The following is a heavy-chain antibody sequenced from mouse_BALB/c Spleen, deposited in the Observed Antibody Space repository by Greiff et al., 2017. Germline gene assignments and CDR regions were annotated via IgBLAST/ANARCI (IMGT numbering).Heavy chain of an antibody. CDR2: INPSNGRT. CDR3: ARSTVYAMDY. D-gene: IGHD4-1*02. Sequence: VQLQQPGAELVKPGASVKLSCKASGYTFTSYWMHWVKQRPGQGLEWIGEINPSNGRTNYNEKFKSKATLTVDKSSSTAYMQLSSLTSEDSAVYYCARSTVYAMDYWGQGTSVTVSS. J-gene: IGHJ4*01. CDR1: GYTFTSYW. V-gene: IGHV1S81*02.